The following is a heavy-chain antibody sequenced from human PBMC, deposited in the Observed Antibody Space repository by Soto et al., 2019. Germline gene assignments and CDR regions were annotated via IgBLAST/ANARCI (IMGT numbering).Heavy chain of an antibody. CDR2: IKQDGSEK. J-gene: IGHJ6*02. Sequence: GGSMSLSCTAAGVTFSIHWMSWVRQAPGKGLEWVANIKQDGSEKYYVDSVKGRFTISRDNAKNSLYLQMNSLRAEDTAVYYCTREYVMDVWGQGTTVTVSS. V-gene: IGHV3-7*01. CDR1: GVTFSIHW. CDR3: TREYVMDV.